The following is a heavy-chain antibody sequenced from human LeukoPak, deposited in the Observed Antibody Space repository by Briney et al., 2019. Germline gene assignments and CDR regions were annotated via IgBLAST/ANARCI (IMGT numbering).Heavy chain of an antibody. CDR1: GFTFDDYA. Sequence: PGGSLRLSCAASGFTFDDYAMHSVRQAPGKGLEWVSGISWNSGSIGYADSVKGRFTISRDNAKNSLYLQMNSLRAEDMALYYCAKGDCTNGVCYLDYWGQGTLVTVSS. CDR3: AKGDCTNGVCYLDY. CDR2: ISWNSGSI. J-gene: IGHJ4*02. V-gene: IGHV3-9*03. D-gene: IGHD2-8*01.